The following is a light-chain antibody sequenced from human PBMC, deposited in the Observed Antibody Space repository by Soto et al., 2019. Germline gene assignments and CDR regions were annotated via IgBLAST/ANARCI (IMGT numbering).Light chain of an antibody. CDR3: QQYDNLLPLT. J-gene: IGKJ4*01. CDR1: QDISNY. Sequence: DISVTQSPSSQSASVGDRVTITCQASQDISNYLNWYQQKPGKAPKLLIYDASNLETGVPSRFSGSGTGTDFTFTISSLQPEDIATYYCQQYDNLLPLTFGGGTKVDIK. V-gene: IGKV1-33*01. CDR2: DAS.